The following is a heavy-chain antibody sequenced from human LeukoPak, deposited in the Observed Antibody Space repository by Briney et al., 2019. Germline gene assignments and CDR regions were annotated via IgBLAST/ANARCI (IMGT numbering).Heavy chain of an antibody. Sequence: ASVKVSCKASGYTFTSYYMHWVRQAPGQGLEWMGIINPSGGSTSYAQKFQGRVTMTRDMSTSTVYMELSSLRSEDTAVYYCARMGTSRGSNGYDIGDHFDYWGQGTLVTVSS. V-gene: IGHV1-46*01. CDR1: GYTFTSYY. CDR2: INPSGGST. J-gene: IGHJ4*02. CDR3: ARMGTSRGSNGYDIGDHFDY. D-gene: IGHD5-12*01.